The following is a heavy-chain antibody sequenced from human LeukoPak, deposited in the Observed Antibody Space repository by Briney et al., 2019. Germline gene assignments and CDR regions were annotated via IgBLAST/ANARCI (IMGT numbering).Heavy chain of an antibody. V-gene: IGHV3-23*01. D-gene: IGHD6-19*01. J-gene: IGHJ4*02. CDR2: IGGSGDKT. CDR3: VRRGDASSGWGDHDF. Sequence: PGASLRLSCAASGFTFNRNAISWVRQAPGKGLEWVSTIGGSGDKTFYADSVKGRFTISRDNSKNMVHLQMNSLTGEDTALYYCVRRGDASSGWGDHDFWGQGALVTVSS. CDR1: GFTFNRNA.